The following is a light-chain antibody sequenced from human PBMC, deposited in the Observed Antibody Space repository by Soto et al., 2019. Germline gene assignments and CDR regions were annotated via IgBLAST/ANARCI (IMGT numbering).Light chain of an antibody. CDR2: AAS. J-gene: IGKJ1*01. CDR1: HNIVTY. Sequence: DIHMAQSPPSLSASVGDRVTITCRASHNIVTYLNWYQQKAGKAPKLLINAASSLQSGVPSRFSGSRSGTDFTLTVSSLQPEDIATYYCQQTYNPPWTFGQGTTVEVK. CDR3: QQTYNPPWT. V-gene: IGKV1-39*01.